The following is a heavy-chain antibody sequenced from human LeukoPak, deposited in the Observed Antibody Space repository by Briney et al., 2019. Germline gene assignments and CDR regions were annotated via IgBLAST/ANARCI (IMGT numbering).Heavy chain of an antibody. J-gene: IGHJ4*02. D-gene: IGHD3-16*02. CDR2: ISGSGGST. V-gene: IGHV3-23*01. CDR1: GFTFSSYA. CDR3: AKGPYDYVWGSYPVY. Sequence: GGSLRLSCAASGFTFSSYAMSWVRQAPGKGLERVSAISGSGGSTYYADSVKGRFTISRDNSKNTLYLQMNSLRAEDTAVYYCAKGPYDYVWGSYPVYWGQGTLVTVSS.